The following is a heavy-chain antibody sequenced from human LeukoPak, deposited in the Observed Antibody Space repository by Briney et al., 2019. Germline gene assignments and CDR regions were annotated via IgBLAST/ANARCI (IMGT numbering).Heavy chain of an antibody. CDR2: IRYDGSNK. CDR1: GFTFSSYG. D-gene: IGHD5-18*01. V-gene: IGHV3-30*02. CDR3: AKDFTAMVRYYFDY. Sequence: PGGSLRLSCAASGFTFSSYGMHWVRQAPGKGLEWVAFIRYDGSNKYYADSVKGRFTISRDNSKSTLYLQMNSLRAEDTAVYYCAKDFTAMVRYYFDYWGQGTLVTVSS. J-gene: IGHJ4*02.